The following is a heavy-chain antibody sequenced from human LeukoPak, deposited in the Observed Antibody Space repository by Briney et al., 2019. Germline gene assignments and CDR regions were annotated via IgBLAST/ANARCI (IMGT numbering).Heavy chain of an antibody. CDR2: IYSGGST. CDR1: GFTFSSNY. Sequence: GGSLRLSCAASGFTFSSNYMSWVRQAPGKGLEWVSVIYSGGSTYYADSVKGRFTISRDNSKNTLYLQMNSLRAEDTAVYYCARDRAAYDSSGYLYYYYGMDVWGQGTTVTVSS. J-gene: IGHJ6*02. V-gene: IGHV3-66*01. D-gene: IGHD3-22*01. CDR3: ARDRAAYDSSGYLYYYYGMDV.